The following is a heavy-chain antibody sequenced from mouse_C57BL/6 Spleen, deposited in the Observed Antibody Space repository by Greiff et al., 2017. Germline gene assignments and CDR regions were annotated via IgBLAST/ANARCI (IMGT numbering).Heavy chain of an antibody. D-gene: IGHD3-2*02. V-gene: IGHV5-17*01. CDR3: ARGGEQLRLPIAY. CDR2: ISSGSSTI. CDR1: GFTFSDYG. Sequence: EVNLVESGGGLVKPGGSLKLSCAASGFTFSDYGMHWVRQAPEKGLEWVAYISSGSSTIYYADTVKGRFTISRDNAKNTLFLQMTSLRSEDTAMYYCARGGEQLRLPIAYWGQGTLVTVSA. J-gene: IGHJ3*01.